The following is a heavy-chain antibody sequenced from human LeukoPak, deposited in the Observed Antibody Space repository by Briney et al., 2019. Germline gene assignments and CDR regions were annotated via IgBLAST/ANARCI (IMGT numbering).Heavy chain of an antibody. CDR3: ARALAAAGIPPDN. CDR2: ISSSGGSI. CDR1: GFTFRSYE. D-gene: IGHD6-13*01. Sequence: TGGSLRLSCAASGFTFRSYEMNWVRQAPGKGLEWVSYISSSGGSISYADSVKGRFTMSRDNAKNSLYLQMNSLRAEDTAVYYCARALAAAGIPPDNWGQGTLVTVSS. V-gene: IGHV3-48*03. J-gene: IGHJ4*02.